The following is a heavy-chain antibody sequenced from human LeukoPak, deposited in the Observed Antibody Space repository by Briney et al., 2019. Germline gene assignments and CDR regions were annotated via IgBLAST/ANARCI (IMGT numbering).Heavy chain of an antibody. V-gene: IGHV3-30*02. CDR1: GFTFSSYG. CDR2: IRYDGSYK. J-gene: IGHJ6*03. Sequence: PGGSLRLSCAASGFTFSSYGMHWVRQAPGKGLEWVAFIRYDGSYKYYADSVKGRFTISRDNAKNSLYLQMNSLRAEDTAVYYCARVSTVTTPLTLLRSWDYYYYYMDVWGKGTTVTVSS. D-gene: IGHD4-17*01. CDR3: ARVSTVTTPLTLLRSWDYYYYYMDV.